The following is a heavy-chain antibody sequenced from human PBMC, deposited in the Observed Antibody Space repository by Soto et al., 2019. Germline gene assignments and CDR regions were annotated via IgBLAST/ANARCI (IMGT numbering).Heavy chain of an antibody. J-gene: IGHJ6*02. Sequence: ASVKVSCKASGYTFTSYGISWVRQAPGQGLEWMGWISAYNGNTNYAQKFQGRVTMTPDTSTSNASMELRSLRSDDTAFYYCARTAAAGKYYYGVDVWGQGTTVTVSS. CDR1: GYTFTSYG. CDR2: ISAYNGNT. V-gene: IGHV1-18*01. CDR3: ARTAAAGKYYYGVDV. D-gene: IGHD6-13*01.